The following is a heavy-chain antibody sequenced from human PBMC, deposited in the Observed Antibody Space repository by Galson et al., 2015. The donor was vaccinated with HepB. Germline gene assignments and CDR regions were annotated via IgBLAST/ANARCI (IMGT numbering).Heavy chain of an antibody. D-gene: IGHD1-26*01. V-gene: IGHV1-2*06. CDR3: ARRKIVGATLDY. CDR1: GYTFTGYY. Sequence: SVKVSCKASGYTFTGYYMHWVRQAPGQGLEWMGRINPNSGGTNYAQKFQGRVTMTRDTSISTAYMELSRLRSDDTAVYYCARRKIVGATLDYWGQGTLVTVSS. J-gene: IGHJ4*02. CDR2: INPNSGGT.